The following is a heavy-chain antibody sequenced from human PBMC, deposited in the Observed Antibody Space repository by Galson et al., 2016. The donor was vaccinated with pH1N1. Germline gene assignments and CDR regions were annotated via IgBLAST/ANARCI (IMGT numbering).Heavy chain of an antibody. J-gene: IGHJ4*02. CDR2: ISKDGNNV. Sequence: SLRLSCAASGFSINDYGMHSVRQAPGKGLECVALISKDGNNVYYADSVKGRFTISRDSSNNTLYLQMNSLRTEDTAIYYCARSRDFSFDYWGQGALVTVAS. CDR1: GFSINDYG. D-gene: IGHD4-11*01. CDR3: ARSRDFSFDY. V-gene: IGHV3-30*19.